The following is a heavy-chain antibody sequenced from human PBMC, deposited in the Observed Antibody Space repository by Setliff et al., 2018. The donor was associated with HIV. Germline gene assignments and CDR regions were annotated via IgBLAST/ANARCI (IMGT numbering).Heavy chain of an antibody. Sequence: SETLSLTCAVYGGSFSGYYWCWIRQPPGKGLEWIGEINHSGSTNYNPSLKSRVTISVDTSKNQFSLKLSSVTAADTAVYYCARGEENGDYFDYWGQGTLVTVSS. D-gene: IGHD4-17*01. J-gene: IGHJ4*02. CDR2: INHSGST. V-gene: IGHV4-34*01. CDR3: ARGEENGDYFDY. CDR1: GGSFSGYY.